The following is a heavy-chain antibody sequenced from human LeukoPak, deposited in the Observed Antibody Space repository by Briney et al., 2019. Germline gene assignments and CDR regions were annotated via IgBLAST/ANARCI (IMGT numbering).Heavy chain of an antibody. D-gene: IGHD6-19*01. J-gene: IGHJ4*02. Sequence: SETLSLTCAVYGGSFSGYFWSWIRQPPGKGLEWIGEINHSGSTNYNPSLKSRVTISVDTSKNQFSLKLSSVTAADTAVYYCARSYRQWLVGYWGQGTLVTVSS. CDR2: INHSGST. CDR1: GGSFSGYF. V-gene: IGHV4-34*01. CDR3: ARSYRQWLVGY.